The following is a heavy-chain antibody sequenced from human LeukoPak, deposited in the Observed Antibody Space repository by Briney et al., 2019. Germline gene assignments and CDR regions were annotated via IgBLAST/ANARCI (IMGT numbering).Heavy chain of an antibody. J-gene: IGHJ4*02. V-gene: IGHV4-39*01. CDR3: ARHNSGTYLD. D-gene: IGHD1-26*01. CDR1: GGSISSSGYY. CDR2: IYSSGNT. Sequence: SETLSLTCTVSGGSISSSGYYWGWIRQPPGKGLDWIGSIYSSGNTYYSPSLKSRVTISLDTSKNQFSLRLSSVTAADTAVYYCARHNSGTYLDWGQGNLVTVSS.